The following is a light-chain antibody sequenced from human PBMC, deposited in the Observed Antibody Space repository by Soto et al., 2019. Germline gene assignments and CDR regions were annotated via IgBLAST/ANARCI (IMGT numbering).Light chain of an antibody. CDR3: ISYTGSSTSYV. Sequence: QSALTQPPSASGSPGQSVTISCTGTSSDVGGYNYVSWYQQPPGKAPRLLIYEVSNRPSGVSSRFSGSKSGNTASLTISGLQAEDEADYYCISYTGSSTSYVFGSGTKVTVL. CDR2: EVS. V-gene: IGLV2-14*01. CDR1: SSDVGGYNY. J-gene: IGLJ1*01.